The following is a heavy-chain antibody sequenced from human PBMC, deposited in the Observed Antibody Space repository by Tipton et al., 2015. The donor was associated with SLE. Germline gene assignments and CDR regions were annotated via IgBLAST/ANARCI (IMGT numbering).Heavy chain of an antibody. J-gene: IGHJ4*02. CDR3: ARAGLFTGYYPYFDY. CDR2: INHSGST. V-gene: IGHV4-34*01. D-gene: IGHD3-9*01. Sequence: TLSLTCADYGGAFSGYYWSWIRQPPGKGLEWIGEINHSGSTNYNPSLKSRVTISVDTSKNQFSLKQRSVNAADTAVYYCARAGLFTGYYPYFDYWGQGNLVTVSS. CDR1: GGAFSGYY.